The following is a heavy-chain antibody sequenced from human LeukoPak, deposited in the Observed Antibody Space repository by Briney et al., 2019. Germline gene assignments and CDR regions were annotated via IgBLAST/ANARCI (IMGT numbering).Heavy chain of an antibody. CDR1: GASISISNW. D-gene: IGHD1-20*01. CDR3: ASRAPRDNFNRYLPIDY. Sequence: SETLSLTCAVAGASISISNWWTWVRQPPGKGMEWIGEIYHSGSTNYKPSLKSRATISVDKSKNQFSLKLSSVTAADTAVYYCASRAPRDNFNRYLPIDYWGQGTPVTVSS. J-gene: IGHJ4*02. CDR2: IYHSGST. V-gene: IGHV4-4*02.